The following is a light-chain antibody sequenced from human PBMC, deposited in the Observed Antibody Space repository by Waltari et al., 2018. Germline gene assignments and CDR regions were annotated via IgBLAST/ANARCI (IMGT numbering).Light chain of an antibody. Sequence: QSALTQPASVSGSPGQSISSSRTGTSSDLGSSHIVSWYQQNPGKAHNAFIDAGSKRPSGVSYRFSGSKSGNTASLTIAGLQAEDEADYYCCSFASGSTWVFGGGTKLTVL. CDR1: SSDLGSSHI. V-gene: IGLV2-23*01. J-gene: IGLJ3*02. CDR2: AGS. CDR3: CSFASGSTWV.